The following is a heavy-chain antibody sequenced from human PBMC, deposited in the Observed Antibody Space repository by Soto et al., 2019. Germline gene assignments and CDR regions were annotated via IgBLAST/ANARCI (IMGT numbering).Heavy chain of an antibody. V-gene: IGHV4-39*01. CDR1: GGSISSSSYY. CDR2: IYYSGST. Sequence: QLQLQESGPGLVKPSETLSLTCTVSGGSISSSSYYWGWIRQPPGKGLEWIGSIYYSGSTYYNPSLKSRVTISVDTSKNQFSLKLSSVTAADTAVYYCATCLAGYYDFWSGYYTTYFDLWGRGTLVTVSS. CDR3: ATCLAGYYDFWSGYYTTYFDL. D-gene: IGHD3-3*01. J-gene: IGHJ2*01.